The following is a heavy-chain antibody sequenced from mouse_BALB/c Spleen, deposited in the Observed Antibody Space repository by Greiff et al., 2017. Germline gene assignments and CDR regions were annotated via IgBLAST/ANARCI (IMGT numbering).Heavy chain of an antibody. CDR3: ARQAMTIYYAMDY. D-gene: IGHD2-3*01. J-gene: IGHJ4*01. V-gene: IGHV2-6-2*01. CDR1: GFSLTSYG. CDR2: IWSDGST. Sequence: VQLKESGPDLVAPSQSLSITCTVSGFSLTSYGVHWVRQPPGKGLEWLVVIWSDGSTTYNSALKSRLSISKDNSKSQVFLKMNSLQTDDTAMYYCARQAMTIYYAMDYWGQGTSVTVSS.